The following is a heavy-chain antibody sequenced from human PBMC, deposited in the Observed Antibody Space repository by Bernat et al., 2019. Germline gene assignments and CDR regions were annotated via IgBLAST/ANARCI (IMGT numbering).Heavy chain of an antibody. CDR3: ARDPAGYSSGWVFDY. J-gene: IGHJ4*02. V-gene: IGHV1-2*04. D-gene: IGHD6-19*01. CDR2: INPNSGGT. CDR1: GYTFTGYY. Sequence: QVQLVQSGAEVKKPGASVKVYCKASGYTFTGYYMHWVRQAPGQGSEWMGWINPNSGGTNDAHKFQGWVTMTRDTSISTAYMELSRLRSDDTAVYYCARDPAGYSSGWVFDYWGQGTLVTVSS.